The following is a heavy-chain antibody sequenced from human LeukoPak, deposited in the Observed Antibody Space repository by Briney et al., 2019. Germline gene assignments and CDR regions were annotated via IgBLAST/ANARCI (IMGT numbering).Heavy chain of an antibody. CDR1: GFTFSSYA. CDR3: AQLYDFWSGYPPANFQH. Sequence: GGSLRLSCAASGFTFSSYAMSWVRQAPGKGLEWVSAISGSGGSTYYADSVKGPFTISRDNSKTTLNLQMNSLRAEDTAVYYCAQLYDFWSGYPPANFQHWGQGTLVTVSS. D-gene: IGHD3-3*01. V-gene: IGHV3-23*01. J-gene: IGHJ1*01. CDR2: ISGSGGST.